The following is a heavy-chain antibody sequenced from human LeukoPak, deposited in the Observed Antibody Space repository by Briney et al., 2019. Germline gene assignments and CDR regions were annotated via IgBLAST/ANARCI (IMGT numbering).Heavy chain of an antibody. Sequence: PGGSLGLSCAASGFTFSGSAMHWVRQASGKGLEWVGRIRNKDNSYATAYAASVKGRFTISRDDSGNMAYLQMNSLKTEDTAVYYCTRRLESGIWDFDYWGQGARVTVSS. CDR2: IRNKDNSYAT. CDR1: GFTFSGSA. CDR3: TRRLESGIWDFDY. J-gene: IGHJ4*02. D-gene: IGHD6-19*01. V-gene: IGHV3-73*01.